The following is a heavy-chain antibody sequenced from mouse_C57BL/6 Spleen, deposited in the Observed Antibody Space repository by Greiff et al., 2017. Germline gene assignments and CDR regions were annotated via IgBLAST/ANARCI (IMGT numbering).Heavy chain of an antibody. D-gene: IGHD2-1*01. Sequence: EVKLMESGGGLVKPGGSLKLSCAASGFTFSDYGMHWVRQAPEKGLEWVAYISRGSSTIYYAETVKGRFTISRDNAKNTLFLQMTSLRSEDTAMYYCARADYGNYFDYWGQGTTLTVSS. J-gene: IGHJ2*01. V-gene: IGHV5-17*01. CDR3: ARADYGNYFDY. CDR2: ISRGSSTI. CDR1: GFTFSDYG.